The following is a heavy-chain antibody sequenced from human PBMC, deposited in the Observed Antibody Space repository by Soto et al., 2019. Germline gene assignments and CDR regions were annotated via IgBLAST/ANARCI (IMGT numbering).Heavy chain of an antibody. J-gene: IGHJ4*02. CDR1: GFTFSSYA. Sequence: GGSLRLSCASSGFTFSSYAMSWVRQAPGKGLEWVSAISAGAVATHYADSVKGRVTISGDNSKNTLYLQMNSLSDEDTAVSFGAKGRESSGSYRPFDYWGQGALVTVSS. D-gene: IGHD3-22*01. CDR2: ISAGAVAT. V-gene: IGHV3-23*01. CDR3: AKGRESSGSYRPFDY.